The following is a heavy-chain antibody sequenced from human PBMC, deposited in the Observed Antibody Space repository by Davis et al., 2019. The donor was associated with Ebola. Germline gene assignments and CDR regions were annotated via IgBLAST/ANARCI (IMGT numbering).Heavy chain of an antibody. V-gene: IGHV4-30-4*08. CDR1: GGSISSGDYY. D-gene: IGHD2-15*01. Sequence: SETLSLTCSVSGGSISSGDYYWSWIRQPPGKGLEWIGYIYYSGSTYYNPSLKSRVTISVDTSKNQFSLKLSSVTAADTAVYYCASPLGYCSGGSCYGAWGQGTLVTVSS. CDR2: IYYSGST. CDR3: ASPLGYCSGGSCYGA. J-gene: IGHJ5*02.